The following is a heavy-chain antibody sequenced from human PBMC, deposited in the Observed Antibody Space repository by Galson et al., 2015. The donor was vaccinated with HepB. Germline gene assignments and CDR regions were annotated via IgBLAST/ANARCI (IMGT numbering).Heavy chain of an antibody. J-gene: IGHJ4*02. CDR3: ARDGTLGYNYDY. V-gene: IGHV5-51*01. CDR2: IWPDDSDT. CDR1: GYSFSNHW. Sequence: QSGAEVKKPGESLKISCKGSGYSFSNHWIAWVRQMPGKGLEWMGIIWPDDSDTRYSPSFQGQVTISADKSITTAYLQWSSLEASDTAMYYCARDGTLGYNYDYWGQGTLVSVSS. D-gene: IGHD5-24*01.